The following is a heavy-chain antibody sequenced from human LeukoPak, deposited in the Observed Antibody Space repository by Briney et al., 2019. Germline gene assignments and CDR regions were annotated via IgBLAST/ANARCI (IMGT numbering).Heavy chain of an antibody. D-gene: IGHD6-19*01. Sequence: GGSLRLSCAASGFTFSSYAMHWVRQAPGKGLEWVAVISYDGSNKYYADSVKGRFTISRDNSKNTLYLQMNSLRAEDTAVYYCARDLDVRWLNAFDIWGQGTMVTVSS. V-gene: IGHV3-30-3*01. J-gene: IGHJ3*02. CDR1: GFTFSSYA. CDR2: ISYDGSNK. CDR3: ARDLDVRWLNAFDI.